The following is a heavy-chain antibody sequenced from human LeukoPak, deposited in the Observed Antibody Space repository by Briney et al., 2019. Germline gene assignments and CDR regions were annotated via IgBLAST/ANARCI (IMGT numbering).Heavy chain of an antibody. J-gene: IGHJ6*02. CDR1: GFTFSSYG. CDR2: IWYDGSNK. V-gene: IGHV3-33*01. D-gene: IGHD2-8*01. CDR3: ARDQMVYANYYYGMDV. Sequence: GGSLRLSCAASGFTFSSYGMHWVRQAPGKGLEWVAAIWYDGSNKYYADSVKGRFTISRDNSKNTLYLQMNSLRAEDTAVYYCARDQMVYANYYYGMDVWGQGTTVTVSS.